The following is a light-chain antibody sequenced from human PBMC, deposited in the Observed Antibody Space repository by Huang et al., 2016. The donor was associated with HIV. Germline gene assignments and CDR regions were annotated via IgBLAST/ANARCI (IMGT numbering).Light chain of an antibody. J-gene: IGKJ2*01. CDR2: DAH. CDR1: QSGRNNY. V-gene: IGKV3D-20*01. CDR3: QQYSTSSYT. Sequence: IVLTQSPATLSLSPGERATLTCGASQSGRNNYLAWYQQKPGLAPRLLIYDAHVRATGIPDRLSGSGAGTDFTLTISRLEPEDFARYYCQQYSTSSYTFGQGTKVDI.